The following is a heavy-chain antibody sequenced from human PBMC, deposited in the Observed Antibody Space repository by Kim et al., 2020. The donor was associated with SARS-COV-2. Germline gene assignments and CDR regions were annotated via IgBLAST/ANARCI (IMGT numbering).Heavy chain of an antibody. V-gene: IGHV3-30*07. J-gene: IGHJ4*02. D-gene: IGHD5-18*01. CDR3: ARERYTYGSLYYFDY. Sequence: DSVKGRFTISSDNSKNTLYLQMNSLRAEDTAVYYCARERYTYGSLYYFDYWGQGTLVTVSS.